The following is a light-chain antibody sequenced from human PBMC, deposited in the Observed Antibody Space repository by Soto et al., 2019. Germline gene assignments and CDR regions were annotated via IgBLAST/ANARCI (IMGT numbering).Light chain of an antibody. CDR3: MQALQSPRT. CDR2: EVS. CDR1: QSLLHSDGKTY. Sequence: ILMTQTPLSLSIIPGQTASISCKSSQSLLHSDGKTYFYWYVQKAGQAPQPLIYEVSSRFSGVPDRFSGSGSGTDFTLKISRVEAEDGGVYYCMQALQSPRTFGQGTKVDIK. J-gene: IGKJ1*01. V-gene: IGKV2-29*03.